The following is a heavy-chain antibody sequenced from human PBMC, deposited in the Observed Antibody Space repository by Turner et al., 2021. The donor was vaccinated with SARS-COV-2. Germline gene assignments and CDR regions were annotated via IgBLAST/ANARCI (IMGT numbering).Heavy chain of an antibody. CDR1: GGTFSSNA. V-gene: IGHV1-69*01. J-gene: IGHJ6*02. D-gene: IGHD2-21*02. CDR2: SIPICGTA. CDR3: ASDTVVTPLYGMDV. Sequence: QVQLVHSGAAVTKPGSSVTVSCKASGGTFSSNAISWVRQAPGQGLEGMGGSIPICGTANYAQKFQGRVTITADESKSTAYMELSSLRAEDTAVYYCASDTVVTPLYGMDVWGQGTTVTVSS.